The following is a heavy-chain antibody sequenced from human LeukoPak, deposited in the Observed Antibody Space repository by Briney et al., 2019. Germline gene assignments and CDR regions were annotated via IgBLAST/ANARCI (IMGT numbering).Heavy chain of an antibody. Sequence: SETLSLTCAVYGGSFSGYYWSWIRQPPGKGLEWIGEINHSGSTNYNPSLKSRVTISVDTSKNQFSLKLSSVTAADTAVYYCARGWGDDILTGYYTADGDYWGQGTLVTVSS. V-gene: IGHV4-34*01. CDR2: INHSGST. CDR1: GGSFSGYY. CDR3: ARGWGDDILTGYYTADGDY. D-gene: IGHD3-9*01. J-gene: IGHJ4*02.